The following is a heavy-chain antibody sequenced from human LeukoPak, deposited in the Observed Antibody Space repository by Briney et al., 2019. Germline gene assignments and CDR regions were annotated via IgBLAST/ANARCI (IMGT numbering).Heavy chain of an antibody. CDR1: GYTFTGYY. D-gene: IGHD3-10*01. Sequence: ASVKVSCKASGYTFTGYYIHWVRQAPGQGLEWMGWINPNSGGTKYAQKFQGRVTMTRDASISTAYMDLSRLRSDDTAVYYCARLGDTGSYNWFDPWGQGTLVTVSS. J-gene: IGHJ5*02. V-gene: IGHV1-2*02. CDR2: INPNSGGT. CDR3: ARLGDTGSYNWFDP.